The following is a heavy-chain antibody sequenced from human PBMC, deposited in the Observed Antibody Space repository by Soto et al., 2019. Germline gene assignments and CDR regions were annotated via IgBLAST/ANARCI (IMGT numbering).Heavy chain of an antibody. V-gene: IGHV1-69*01. Sequence: QVQLVQSGAEVKKPGSSVKVSCTASGGTFSSYAISWVRQAPGQGLEWMGGIIPIFGTANYAQKFQGRVTITADDSTSPAYMELSSLRSEDTAVYYCARYVDTAMFGFGFYPWGQGTLVTVSS. D-gene: IGHD5-18*01. J-gene: IGHJ5*02. CDR2: IIPIFGTA. CDR3: ARYVDTAMFGFGFYP. CDR1: GGTFSSYA.